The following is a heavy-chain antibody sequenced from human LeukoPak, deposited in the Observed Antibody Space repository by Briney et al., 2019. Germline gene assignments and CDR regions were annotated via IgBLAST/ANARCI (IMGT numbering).Heavy chain of an antibody. D-gene: IGHD6-19*01. CDR3: ARENVLAVAARDYYHGMDV. CDR1: GFTLSSYD. V-gene: IGHV3-13*01. CDR2: FGTAGDT. J-gene: IGHJ6*02. Sequence: GGSLRLSCAVSGFTLSSYDMHWGRQATGTGLEGFATFGTAGDTYYAASVKGRFTVSRENAENPFYLQRNSPRGGDTSVYYCARENVLAVAARDYYHGMDVWGQGTTVTVSS.